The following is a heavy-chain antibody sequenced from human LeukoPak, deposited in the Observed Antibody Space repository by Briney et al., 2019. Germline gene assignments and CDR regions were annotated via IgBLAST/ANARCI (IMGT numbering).Heavy chain of an antibody. CDR3: ANAFDFWSGYYYDY. CDR1: GFTFRRYA. J-gene: IGHJ4*02. V-gene: IGHV3-23*01. Sequence: GGSLRLSCAASGFTFRRYAMSRVRQAPGGGLECVSPIGGSGGSTYYADCVKGRFTISRDNSKNPLFLHMNSLRAEDTAVYYCANAFDFWSGYYYDYWGQGTLVTVSS. CDR2: IGGSGGST. D-gene: IGHD3-3*01.